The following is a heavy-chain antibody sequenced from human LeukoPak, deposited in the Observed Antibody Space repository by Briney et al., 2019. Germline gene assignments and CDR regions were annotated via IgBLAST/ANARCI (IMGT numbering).Heavy chain of an antibody. CDR2: ISYDGSNK. Sequence: RRSLRLSCAASGFSFSSYGMHWVRHAPGKGLEWVAGISYDGSNKYYADSVKGRFTISRDNSKNTLYLQMNSLRAEDTAVYYCAKGGAFDYWGQGTLVTVSS. D-gene: IGHD3-16*01. CDR3: AKGGAFDY. CDR1: GFSFSSYG. J-gene: IGHJ4*02. V-gene: IGHV3-30*18.